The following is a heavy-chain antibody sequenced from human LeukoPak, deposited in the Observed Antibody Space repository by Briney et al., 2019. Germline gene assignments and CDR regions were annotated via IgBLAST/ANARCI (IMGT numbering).Heavy chain of an antibody. V-gene: IGHV3-33*01. CDR3: AREPIESRDYWYFDL. CDR2: IWYDGSNK. D-gene: IGHD5-24*01. Sequence: GGSLRLSCAASGFTFSSYGMHWVRQAPGKGLEWVAVIWYDGSNKYYADSVKGRFTISRDNSKNTLYLQMNSLRAEDTAVYYCAREPIESRDYWYFDLWGRGTLVTVSS. CDR1: GFTFSSYG. J-gene: IGHJ2*01.